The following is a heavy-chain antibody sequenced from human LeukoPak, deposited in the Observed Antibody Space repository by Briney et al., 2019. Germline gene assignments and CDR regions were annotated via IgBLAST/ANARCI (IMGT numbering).Heavy chain of an antibody. V-gene: IGHV4-38-2*02. CDR2: IYYSGST. J-gene: IGHJ4*02. Sequence: SETLSLTCTVSGYSISSGYYWGWIRQPPGKGLEWIGSIYYSGSTYYNPSLKSRVTISVDTSKNQFSLKLSSVTAADTAVYYCARGVTMVRGVIIPNDYWGQGTLVTVSS. D-gene: IGHD3-10*01. CDR1: GYSISSGYY. CDR3: ARGVTMVRGVIIPNDY.